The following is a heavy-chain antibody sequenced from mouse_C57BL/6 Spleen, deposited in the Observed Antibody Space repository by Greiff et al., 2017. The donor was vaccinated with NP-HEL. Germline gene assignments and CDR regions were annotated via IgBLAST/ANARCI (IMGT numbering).Heavy chain of an antibody. V-gene: IGHV1-69*01. CDR2: IDPSDSYT. CDR1: GYTFTSYW. Sequence: VQLQQSGAELVMPGASVKLSCKASGYTFTSYWMHWVKQRPGQGLEWIGEIDPSDSYTNYNQKFKGKSTLTVDKSSSTAYMQLSSLTSEDSAVYDCAKVYGNYRYFDVWGTGTTVTVSS. CDR3: AKVYGNYRYFDV. D-gene: IGHD2-1*01. J-gene: IGHJ1*03.